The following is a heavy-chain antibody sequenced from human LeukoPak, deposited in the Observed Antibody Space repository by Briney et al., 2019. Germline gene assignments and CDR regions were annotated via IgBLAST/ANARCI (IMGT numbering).Heavy chain of an antibody. J-gene: IGHJ5*02. D-gene: IGHD1-26*01. V-gene: IGHV3-33*01. CDR1: GFTFTSYD. CDR3: AGDRKSGNFLGEFDH. Sequence: PGGSLRLSCAASGFTFTSYDMHWVRQAPGKGLEWVALIWYDGSNTYYTDSVRGRFTISRDNPKSTLYLQMNSLRAEDTAIYYCAGDRKSGNFLGEFDHWGLGTLVTVSS. CDR2: IWYDGSNT.